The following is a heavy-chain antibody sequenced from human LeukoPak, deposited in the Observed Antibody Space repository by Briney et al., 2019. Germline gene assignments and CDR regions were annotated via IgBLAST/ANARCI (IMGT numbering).Heavy chain of an antibody. J-gene: IGHJ3*02. CDR1: GGSISSGGYY. Sequence: PSQTLSLTCTVSGGSISSGGYYWSWIRQHPGKGLEWIGYIYYSGSTYYNPSLKSRVTISVDTSKNQFSLKLSSVTAADTAVYYCARSPHHCSSTSCYINDAFDIWGRGTMVTVSS. CDR3: ARSPHHCSSTSCYINDAFDI. V-gene: IGHV4-31*03. CDR2: IYYSGST. D-gene: IGHD2-2*01.